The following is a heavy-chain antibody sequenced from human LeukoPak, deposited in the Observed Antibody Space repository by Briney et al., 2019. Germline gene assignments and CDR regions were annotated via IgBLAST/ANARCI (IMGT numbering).Heavy chain of an antibody. V-gene: IGHV1-69*06. Sequence: SVYVTSTASGGTFSSNGNIWVRHAPGQGLELMGSIIPIFGTANYAQKFQGRVTITADKSTSTTYMELSSLRSEYTAVYYCARDRPVTTGGGFDYWGQGTLVTVSS. CDR1: GGTFSSNG. J-gene: IGHJ4*02. CDR2: IIPIFGTA. CDR3: ARDRPVTTGGGFDY. D-gene: IGHD4-17*01.